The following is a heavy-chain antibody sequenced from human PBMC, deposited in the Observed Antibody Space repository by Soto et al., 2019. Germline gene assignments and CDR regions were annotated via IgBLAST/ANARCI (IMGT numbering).Heavy chain of an antibody. D-gene: IGHD3-22*01. CDR2: IYYSGST. CDR1: GGSISSGGYY. V-gene: IGHV4-31*03. J-gene: IGHJ6*02. Sequence: SEPLSLTGTVSGGSISSGGYYWSWIRQHPGKGLEWIVYIYYSGSTYYNPSLKSRVTISVDTSKNQFSLKLSSVTAADTAVYYCARDGRYYYDSSGYYYDGYYYYGMDVWGQGTTVTVSS. CDR3: ARDGRYYYDSSGYYYDGYYYYGMDV.